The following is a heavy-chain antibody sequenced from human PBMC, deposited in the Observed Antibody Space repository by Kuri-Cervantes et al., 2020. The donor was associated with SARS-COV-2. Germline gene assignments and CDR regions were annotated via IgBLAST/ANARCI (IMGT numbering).Heavy chain of an antibody. CDR1: GYTFTGYY. V-gene: IGHV1-2*02. CDR2: INPNSGGT. J-gene: IGHJ4*02. D-gene: IGHD4-17*01. Sequence: ASVKVSFKASGYTFTGYYMHWVRQAPGQGLEWMGWINPNSGGTNYAQKFQGRVTMTRDTSISTAYMELSRLRSDDTAVYYCARVGFGDYEIDYWGQGTLVTVSS. CDR3: ARVGFGDYEIDY.